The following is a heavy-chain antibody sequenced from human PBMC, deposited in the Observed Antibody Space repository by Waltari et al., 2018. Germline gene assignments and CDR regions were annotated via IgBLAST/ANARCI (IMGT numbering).Heavy chain of an antibody. V-gene: IGHV4-59*01. CDR2: IYNSGST. CDR1: GGSISSYY. D-gene: IGHD3-22*01. J-gene: IGHJ3*02. Sequence: QVQLQESGTGLVKPSETLSLTCTVSGGSISSYYWSWTRQPPGKGLELIGYIYNSGSTNYTPSRKCRVSISVDTSKNQFFLKLSFVTAADTAVYYWAREKGDSSGSFDIWGQGTMVTVSS. CDR3: AREKGDSSGSFDI.